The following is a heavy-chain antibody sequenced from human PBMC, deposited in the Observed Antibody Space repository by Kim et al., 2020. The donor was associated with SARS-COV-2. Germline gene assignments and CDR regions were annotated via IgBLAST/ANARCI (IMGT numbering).Heavy chain of an antibody. CDR1: GYTFTSYD. V-gene: IGHV1-8*01. CDR3: ARASAFHRFGELSYGMDV. CDR2: MNPNSGNT. J-gene: IGHJ6*02. Sequence: APVKVSCKASGYTFTSYDINWVRQATGQGLEWMGWMNPNSGNTGYAQKFQGRVTMTRNTSISTAYMELSSLRSEDTAVYYCARASAFHRFGELSYGMDVWGQGTTVTVSS. D-gene: IGHD3-10*01.